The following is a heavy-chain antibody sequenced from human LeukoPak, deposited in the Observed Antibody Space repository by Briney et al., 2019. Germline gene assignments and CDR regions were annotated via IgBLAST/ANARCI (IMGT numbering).Heavy chain of an antibody. CDR1: GFTFSSYA. CDR2: ISGSGGST. Sequence: GGSLRLSCAASGFTFSSYAMSWVRQAPGKGLEWVSAISGSGGSTYYADSVKGRFTISRENSKNTLYLQMNSLRAEDRAVYYFASRDIVVVPAARYGMDVWAQGPTVPVSS. V-gene: IGHV3-23*01. CDR3: ASRDIVVVPAARYGMDV. J-gene: IGHJ6*02. D-gene: IGHD2-2*01.